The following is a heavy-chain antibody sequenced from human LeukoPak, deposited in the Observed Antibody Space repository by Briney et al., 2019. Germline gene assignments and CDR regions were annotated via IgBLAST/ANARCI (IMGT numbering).Heavy chain of an antibody. CDR3: ARDQSAVAGRLDCFDY. Sequence: PGGSLRLSCAASGFTFSSYEMTWVRQAPGKGLEWLSYITGGGRTIYYADSVKGRFTISRDNAKNPLYLQMNSLRAEDTAVYYCARDQSAVAGRLDCFDYWGQGTLVTVSS. V-gene: IGHV3-48*03. D-gene: IGHD6-19*01. J-gene: IGHJ4*02. CDR2: ITGGGRTI. CDR1: GFTFSSYE.